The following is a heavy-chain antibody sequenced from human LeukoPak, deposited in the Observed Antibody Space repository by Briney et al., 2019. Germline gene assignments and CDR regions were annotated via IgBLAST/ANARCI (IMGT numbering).Heavy chain of an antibody. Sequence: ASVKVSCKVSGYTLTELSMHWVRQAPGKGLEWMGGFDPEDGETIYAQKFQGRVTMTEDTSTDTAYMELSSLRSEDTAVYYCATDPGELPRSHAFDIWGQGTMVTVSS. J-gene: IGHJ3*02. CDR3: ATDPGELPRSHAFDI. V-gene: IGHV1-24*01. D-gene: IGHD2-15*01. CDR1: GYTLTELS. CDR2: FDPEDGET.